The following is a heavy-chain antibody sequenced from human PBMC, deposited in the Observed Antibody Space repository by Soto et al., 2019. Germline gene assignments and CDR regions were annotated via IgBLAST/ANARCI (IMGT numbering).Heavy chain of an antibody. V-gene: IGHV1-3*01. J-gene: IGHJ4*02. CDR2: INAGNGNT. D-gene: IGHD6-6*01. CDR1: GYTFTSYA. Sequence: ASVKVSFKASGYTFTSYAMHWVRQAPGQRLEWMGLINAGNGNTNYSQKFQGRVTITRXTXXXXAXMXLXXXRSEXTAVYYCASGSSIAAPWYFAYRGQRTLVTVSS. CDR3: ASGSSIAAPWYFAY.